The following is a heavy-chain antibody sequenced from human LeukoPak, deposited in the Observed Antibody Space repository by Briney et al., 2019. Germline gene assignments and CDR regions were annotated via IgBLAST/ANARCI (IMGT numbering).Heavy chain of an antibody. J-gene: IGHJ4*02. CDR2: ISYDGSNK. CDR3: ARDEAAAGITDY. Sequence: GRSLRLSCAASGFTFSSYAMHWVRQPPGKGLEWVTVISYDGSNKYYADSVKGRFTISRDNSKNTLYLQMNSLRAEDTAVYYCARDEAAAGITDYWGQGTLVTVSS. V-gene: IGHV3-30-3*01. CDR1: GFTFSSYA. D-gene: IGHD6-13*01.